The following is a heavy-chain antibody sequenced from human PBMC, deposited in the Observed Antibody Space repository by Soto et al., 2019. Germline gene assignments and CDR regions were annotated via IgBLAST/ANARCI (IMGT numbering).Heavy chain of an antibody. CDR3: ARGLLSSSGWYPYYFDY. D-gene: IGHD6-19*01. V-gene: IGHV4-34*01. J-gene: IGHJ4*02. Sequence: SETLSLTCVVYGGSFNGHYWTWLRQPPGKGLEWIGEINHIGSTNYNPSLESRVTISVDTSTNHFSLRLRSVTAADTAVYYCARGLLSSSGWYPYYFDYWGQGTLVTVSS. CDR2: INHIGST. CDR1: GGSFNGHY.